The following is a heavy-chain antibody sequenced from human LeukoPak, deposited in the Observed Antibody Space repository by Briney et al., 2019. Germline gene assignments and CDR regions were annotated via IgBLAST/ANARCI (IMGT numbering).Heavy chain of an antibody. CDR3: ARRRITFLGGAHFFDI. D-gene: IGHD3-10*02. Sequence: SETLSLTCTVSGGSISSYYWSWIRQPPGKGLEWIGYIYYSGSTNYNPSLKSRVTISVDTSKNQFSLKLSSVTAADTAVYYCARRRITFLGGAHFFDIGAKGKMVTVS. CDR1: GGSISSYY. V-gene: IGHV4-59*01. CDR2: IYYSGST. J-gene: IGHJ3*02.